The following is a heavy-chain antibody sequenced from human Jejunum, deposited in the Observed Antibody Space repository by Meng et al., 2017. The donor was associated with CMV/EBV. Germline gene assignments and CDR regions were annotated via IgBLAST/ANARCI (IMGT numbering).Heavy chain of an antibody. CDR1: GFTFSNYG. D-gene: IGHD1-1*01. CDR3: AKGGGGTGHYYGLDV. CDR2: IWYDGNNK. V-gene: IGHV3-33*06. J-gene: IGHJ6*02. Sequence: GFTFSNYGMDWVRQAPGKGLEWVAVIWYDGNNKYYADSVKGRFTISRDNSKNTLYLEMSGLRAEDTAVYYCAKGGGGTGHYYGLDVWGQGTTVTVSS.